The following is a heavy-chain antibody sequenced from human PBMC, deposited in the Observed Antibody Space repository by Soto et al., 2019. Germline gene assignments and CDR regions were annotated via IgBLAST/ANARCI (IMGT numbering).Heavy chain of an antibody. Sequence: PGVSLRLSCAASGFTFSSYGMHWVRQAPGKGLEWVAVISYDGSNKYYADSVKGRFTISRDNSKNTLYLQMNSLRAEDTAVYYCAKVPLAPWMTNGYPHGAARFDPWGQGTLFTVSS. D-gene: IGHD6-25*01. J-gene: IGHJ5*02. CDR1: GFTFSSYG. CDR2: ISYDGSNK. V-gene: IGHV3-30*18. CDR3: AKVPLAPWMTNGYPHGAARFDP.